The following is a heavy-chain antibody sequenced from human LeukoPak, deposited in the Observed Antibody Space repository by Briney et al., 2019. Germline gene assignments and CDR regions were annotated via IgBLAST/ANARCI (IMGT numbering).Heavy chain of an antibody. CDR1: GGSISSGGYS. D-gene: IGHD3-3*01. CDR2: IYHSGST. Sequence: SETLSHTCAVSGGSISSGGYSWIWLRQPPEKGLEDRGYIYHSGSTYYTPPLKSRVTISVDRSKNQFSLKLSSVTAADTAVYYCARVGSGVAFDYWGQGTLVTVSS. CDR3: ARVGSGVAFDY. J-gene: IGHJ4*02. V-gene: IGHV4-30-2*01.